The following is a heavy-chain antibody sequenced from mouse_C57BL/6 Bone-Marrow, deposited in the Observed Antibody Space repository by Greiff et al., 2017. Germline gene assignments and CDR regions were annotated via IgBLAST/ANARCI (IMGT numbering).Heavy chain of an antibody. CDR1: GYTFTSYW. Sequence: QVQLQQPGAELVKPGASVKLSCKASGYTFTSYWMHWVKQRPGQGLEWIGMIHPNSGSTNYNEKFKSKATLTVDKSSSTAYMQLSSLTSEDSAVYYCARRGSTVADWYFDVWGTGTTVTVSS. V-gene: IGHV1-64*01. D-gene: IGHD1-1*01. CDR3: ARRGSTVADWYFDV. J-gene: IGHJ1*03. CDR2: IHPNSGST.